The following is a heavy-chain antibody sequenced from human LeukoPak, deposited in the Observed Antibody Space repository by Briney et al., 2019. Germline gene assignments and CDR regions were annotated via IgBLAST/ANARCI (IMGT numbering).Heavy chain of an antibody. V-gene: IGHV4-39*07. Sequence: SETLSLTCTVSGGSISSSSYYWGWIRQPPGKGLEWIGSIYYSGSTYYNPSLKSRVTISVDTSKNQFSLKLSSVTAADTAVYYCARVGLGATNAFDIWGQGTMVTVSS. CDR2: IYYSGST. J-gene: IGHJ3*02. D-gene: IGHD1-26*01. CDR1: GGSISSSSYY. CDR3: ARVGLGATNAFDI.